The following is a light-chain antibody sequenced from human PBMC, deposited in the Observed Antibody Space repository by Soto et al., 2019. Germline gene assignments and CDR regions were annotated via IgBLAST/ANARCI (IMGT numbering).Light chain of an antibody. CDR3: QQYNSYTT. CDR1: QSISSW. V-gene: IGKV1-5*01. Sequence: DIQMTQSPSTLSASVGDRVTITCRASQSISSWVAWYQQKPGKAPKLLIYDASRLESAGPTRLGGNASGTEFTLTSGSLPPDYFATYYFQQYNSYTTFEGGTKVEIK. J-gene: IGKJ4*01. CDR2: DAS.